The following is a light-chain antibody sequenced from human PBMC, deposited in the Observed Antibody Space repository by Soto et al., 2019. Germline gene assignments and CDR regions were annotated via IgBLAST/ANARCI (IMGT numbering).Light chain of an antibody. V-gene: IGKV3-20*01. CDR1: QSVSSGY. CDR2: GAS. J-gene: IGKJ5*01. Sequence: EIVLTQSPGTLSLSPGERATLSCRASQSVSSGYLAWYQQKPGQAPRLLIYGASSRAAGIPDRFSGSGSGTDFTLTIRRLEPEDFAVYYCQQYGSSPYTLGQGTRLEIK. CDR3: QQYGSSPYT.